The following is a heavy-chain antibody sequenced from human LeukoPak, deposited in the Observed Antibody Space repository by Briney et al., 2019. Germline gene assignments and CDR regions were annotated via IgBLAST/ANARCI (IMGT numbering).Heavy chain of an antibody. V-gene: IGHV3-30*02. Sequence: GGSLRLSCAASGFTFSSYAMHWVRQAPGKGLEWVAFIRYDGSNKYYADSVKGRFTISRDNSKDTLFLQMNSLRPEDTAVYYCAKDQQRFLEWSPSDYWGQGTLVTVSP. CDR1: GFTFSSYA. CDR2: IRYDGSNK. D-gene: IGHD3-3*01. CDR3: AKDQQRFLEWSPSDY. J-gene: IGHJ4*02.